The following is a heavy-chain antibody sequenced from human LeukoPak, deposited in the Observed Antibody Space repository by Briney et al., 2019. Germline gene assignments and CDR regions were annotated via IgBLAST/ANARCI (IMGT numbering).Heavy chain of an antibody. V-gene: IGHV3-30-3*02. CDR2: ISYDGSNK. CDR1: GFTFSSYA. CDR3: AKPLGSSSTPFRY. J-gene: IGHJ4*02. Sequence: GGSLRLSCAASGFTFSSYAMHWVRQAPGKGLEWVAVISYDGSNKYYADSVKGRFTISRDNSKNTLYLQMNSLRAEDTAVYYCAKPLGSSSTPFRYWGQGTLVTVSS. D-gene: IGHD2-2*01.